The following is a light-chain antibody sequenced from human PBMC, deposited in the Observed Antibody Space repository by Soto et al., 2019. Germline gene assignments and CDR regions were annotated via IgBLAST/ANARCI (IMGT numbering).Light chain of an antibody. Sequence: QSVLTQPPSVSGAPGQXXTISCTGSSSNIGAGYDVHWYQQLPGTAPKLLISGNSNRPSGVPDRFSGSKSGTSASLAITGLQAEDEADYYCQSYDSSLSGWVFGGGTKLTVL. J-gene: IGLJ3*02. V-gene: IGLV1-40*01. CDR2: GNS. CDR1: SSNIGAGYD. CDR3: QSYDSSLSGWV.